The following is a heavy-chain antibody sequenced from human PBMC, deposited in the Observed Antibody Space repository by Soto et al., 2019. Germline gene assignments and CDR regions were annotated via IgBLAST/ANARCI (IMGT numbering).Heavy chain of an antibody. Sequence: SETLSLTCTVSGASISRGGYYWSWVRQHPGKGLEWIGFIFYTGSTSCNPSLKSRVTITRDTSASTAYMELSSLRSEDTAVYYCATVWELLPYYNYAMDVWGQGTTVTVSS. CDR3: ATVWELLPYYNYAMDV. D-gene: IGHD1-26*01. CDR1: GASISRGGYY. J-gene: IGHJ6*02. V-gene: IGHV4-31*03. CDR2: IFYTGST.